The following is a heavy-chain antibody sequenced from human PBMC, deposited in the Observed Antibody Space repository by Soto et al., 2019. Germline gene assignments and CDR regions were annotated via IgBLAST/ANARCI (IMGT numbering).Heavy chain of an antibody. CDR2: ISVPDGST. CDR1: GFTFSNYA. V-gene: IGHV3-23*01. J-gene: IGHJ6*02. CDR3: AKSGSSLTDYYYYGMDV. Sequence: HPGGSLRLSCAASGFTFSNYAMSWVRQAPGKGLDWVSTISVPDGSTYYADSVKGRFTISRDNSKNTLYLQMNSLRAEDTAVYYCAKSGSSLTDYYYYGMDVWGQGTTVTVSS. D-gene: IGHD6-6*01.